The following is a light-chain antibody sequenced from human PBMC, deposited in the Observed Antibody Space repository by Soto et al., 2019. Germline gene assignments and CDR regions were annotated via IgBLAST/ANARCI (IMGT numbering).Light chain of an antibody. CDR2: AAS. Sequence: DIQMTQSPSSLSASVGDRVTITCRASQSVSIYLNWYQQKPGKAPKLLIYAASSLQSGVPSRFSGSGSGTDFTLTISSLQPEDFATYYCQQSHTPPLTFGGGTKVEIK. J-gene: IGKJ4*01. CDR3: QQSHTPPLT. CDR1: QSVSIY. V-gene: IGKV1-39*01.